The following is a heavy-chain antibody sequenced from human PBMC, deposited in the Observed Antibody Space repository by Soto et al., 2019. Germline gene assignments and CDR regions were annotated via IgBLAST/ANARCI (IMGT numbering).Heavy chain of an antibody. V-gene: IGHV2-5*02. CDR1: GFSLDTWGVG. CDR3: ARALGSWGSYYFDH. Sequence: QITLKESGPTLVRPTQTLTLTCTVSGFSLDTWGVGVGWIRQSPGKAPEWLALIYWDDDKRYSPSLKNRLTITTDTSKNQVVLTVTNMDPVDTVTYYCARALGSWGSYYFDHWGQGTLVTVSS. CDR2: IYWDDDK. J-gene: IGHJ4*02. D-gene: IGHD3-16*01.